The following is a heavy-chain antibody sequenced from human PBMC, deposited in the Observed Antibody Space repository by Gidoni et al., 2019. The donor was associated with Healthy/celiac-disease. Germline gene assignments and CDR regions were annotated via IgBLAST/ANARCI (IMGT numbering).Heavy chain of an antibody. CDR2: IYIGGST. Sequence: EVQLVESGGGLVQPGGSLRLSCAASGFTVSSNYMSWVRQAPGKGLEWVSVIYIGGSTSYADSVKGRFTISRDNSKNTLYLQMNSLRAEDTAVYYCARDGDLDYANAFDIWGQGTMVTVSS. CDR3: ARDGDLDYANAFDI. CDR1: GFTVSSNY. J-gene: IGHJ3*02. D-gene: IGHD4-17*01. V-gene: IGHV3-66*01.